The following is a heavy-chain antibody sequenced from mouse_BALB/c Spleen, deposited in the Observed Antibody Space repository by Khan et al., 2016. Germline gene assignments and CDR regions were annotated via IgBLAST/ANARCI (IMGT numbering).Heavy chain of an antibody. D-gene: IGHD2-12*01. CDR1: GFDFSRYW. CDR3: ARLRRYAMDY. Sequence: EVKLLESGGGLVQPGGSLNLSCAASGFDFSRYWMSWARQAPGKGQEWIGEINPGSSTINYTPSLKDKFIISRDNAKNTLYLQMSKVRSEDTALYYCARLRRYAMDYWGQGTSVTVSS. CDR2: INPGSSTI. J-gene: IGHJ4*01. V-gene: IGHV4-2*02.